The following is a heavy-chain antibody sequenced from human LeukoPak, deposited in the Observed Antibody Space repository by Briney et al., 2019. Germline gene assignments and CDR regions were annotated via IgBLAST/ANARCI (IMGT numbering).Heavy chain of an antibody. CDR1: GYSISSGYY. Sequence: SETLSLTGTVSGYSISSGYYWGWIRQPPGKGLEWIGSIYHSGRTYYNPSLKSRVTISVDTSKNQFSLKLSSVTAADTAVYYCARSSSGYLRYYFDYWGQGTLVTVSS. V-gene: IGHV4-38-2*02. CDR3: ARSSSGYLRYYFDY. CDR2: IYHSGRT. D-gene: IGHD3-22*01. J-gene: IGHJ4*02.